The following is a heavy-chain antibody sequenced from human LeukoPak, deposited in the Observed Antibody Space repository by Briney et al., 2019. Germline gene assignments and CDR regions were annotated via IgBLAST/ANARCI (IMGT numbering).Heavy chain of an antibody. V-gene: IGHV1-18*01. CDR1: GYTFTSYG. D-gene: IGHD3-10*01. J-gene: IGHJ4*02. CDR2: ISAYNGNT. Sequence: ASVKVSCKASGYTFTSYGISWVRQAPGQGLEWMGRISAYNGNTNYAQKLQGRVTMTTDTSTSTAYMELRSLRSDDTAVYYCARRAIPVRGVTYFDYWGQGTLVTVSS. CDR3: ARRAIPVRGVTYFDY.